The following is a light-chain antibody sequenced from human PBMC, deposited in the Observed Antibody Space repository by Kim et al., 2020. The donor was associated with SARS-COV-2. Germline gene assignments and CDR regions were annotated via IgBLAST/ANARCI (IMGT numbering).Light chain of an antibody. CDR2: DVR. V-gene: IGLV2-14*01. CDR1: NSDVGGYDY. Sequence: QSALTQPASVSGSPGQSITISCTGTNSDVGGYDYVSWHQQHPGKAPKLMIYDVRKRPSGVSNRFSGSKSGNTASLTVSGLQAEDEADYYCSSYTSTNTPMVFGGGTQLTVL. CDR3: SSYTSTNTPMV. J-gene: IGLJ2*01.